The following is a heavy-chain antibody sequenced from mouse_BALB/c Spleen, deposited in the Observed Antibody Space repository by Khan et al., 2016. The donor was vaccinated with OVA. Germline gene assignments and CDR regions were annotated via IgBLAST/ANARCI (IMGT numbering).Heavy chain of an antibody. Sequence: EVPLQESGAEFVKPGASVKLSCTASGFNIKDTYMHWINQRPQQGLVWIGRIDPASGNARYDPKFQDKATIAADASSNTAYLQLSSLTSEDTAVYYCIRGAYSGLFAYWGQGTLVTVSA. D-gene: IGHD2-10*01. CDR3: IRGAYSGLFAY. CDR1: GFNIKDTY. J-gene: IGHJ3*01. CDR2: IDPASGNA. V-gene: IGHV14-3*02.